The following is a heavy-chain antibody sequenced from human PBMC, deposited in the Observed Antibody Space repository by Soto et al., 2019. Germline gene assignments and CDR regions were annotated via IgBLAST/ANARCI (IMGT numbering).Heavy chain of an antibody. Sequence: ASETLSLTCTVSGYSLSSGGYSWSWIRQPPQKGLEWIGYIYHTGSTSYSPSLKSRVTISVDKSKNQFSLVLNSVTAADTAIYYCARAHYGPSGYYFDSWGQGTLVTISS. CDR1: GYSLSSGGYS. CDR3: ARAHYGPSGYYFDS. CDR2: IYHTGST. V-gene: IGHV4-30-2*01. J-gene: IGHJ4*02. D-gene: IGHD3-22*01.